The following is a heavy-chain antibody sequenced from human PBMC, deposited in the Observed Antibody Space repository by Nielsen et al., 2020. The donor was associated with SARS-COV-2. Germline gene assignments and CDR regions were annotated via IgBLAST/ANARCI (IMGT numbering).Heavy chain of an antibody. Sequence: SGPTLVKPTQTLTLTCTFSGFSLRTSGMCVSWILHPPGKALDCLARIDSDDDKYYITSLKTRLTISKDTPKNQVVLTMTNMDPVDTATYYCARMTTVTALDYWGQGTLVTVSS. CDR3: ARMTTVTALDY. CDR1: GFSLRTSGMC. CDR2: IDSDDDK. J-gene: IGHJ4*02. D-gene: IGHD4-17*01. V-gene: IGHV2-70*11.